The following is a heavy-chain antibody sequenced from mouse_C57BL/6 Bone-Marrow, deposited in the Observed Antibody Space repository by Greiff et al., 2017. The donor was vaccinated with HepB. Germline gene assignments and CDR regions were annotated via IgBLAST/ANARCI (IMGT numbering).Heavy chain of an antibody. CDR3: ARPPSTTVVAHYYAMDY. J-gene: IGHJ4*01. V-gene: IGHV1-26*01. D-gene: IGHD1-1*01. CDR1: GYTFTDYY. CDR2: INPNNGGT. Sequence: VQLKQSGPELVKPGASVKISCKASGYTFTDYYMNWVKQSHGKSLEWIGDINPNNGGTSYNQKFKGKATLTVDKSSSTAYMELRSLTSEDSAVYYCARPPSTTVVAHYYAMDYWGQGTSVTVSS.